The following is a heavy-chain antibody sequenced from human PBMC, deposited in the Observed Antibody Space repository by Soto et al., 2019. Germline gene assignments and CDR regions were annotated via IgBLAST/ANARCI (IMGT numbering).Heavy chain of an antibody. CDR1: GFTFSSYS. J-gene: IGHJ4*02. V-gene: IGHV3-21*04. CDR3: AKRRGAGGHFDY. Sequence: GESLKISCAASGFTFSSYSMNWVRQAPGKGLEWVSSISIGGSTHYADSVRGRFTISRDNSKNTLSLQMNSLTAEDTAVYFCAKRRGAGGHFDYWGQGALVTAPQ. CDR2: ISIGGST. D-gene: IGHD2-15*01.